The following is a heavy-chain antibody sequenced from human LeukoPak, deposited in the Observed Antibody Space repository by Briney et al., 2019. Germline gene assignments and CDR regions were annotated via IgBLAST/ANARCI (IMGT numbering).Heavy chain of an antibody. CDR2: INPNSGGT. CDR3: ASLSSLSHYYGMDV. V-gene: IGHV1-2*02. Sequence: ASVKVSCKASGYTFTGYYMHWVRQAPGQGLEWMGWINPNSGGTNYAQKFQGRVTMTRDTSISTAYMELSRLRSDDTAVYYCASLSSLSHYYGMDVWGQGTTVIVSS. D-gene: IGHD2/OR15-2a*01. CDR1: GYTFTGYY. J-gene: IGHJ6*02.